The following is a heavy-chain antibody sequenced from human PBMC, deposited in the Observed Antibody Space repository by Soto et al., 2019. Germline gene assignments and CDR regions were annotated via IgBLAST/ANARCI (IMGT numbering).Heavy chain of an antibody. D-gene: IGHD6-19*01. V-gene: IGHV3-11*06. CDR3: ARDGLDRGIAVAGRHIDY. CDR2: ISSSSSYT. J-gene: IGHJ4*02. CDR1: GFTFSDYY. Sequence: PGGSLRLSCAASGFTFSDYYRSWIRQAPGKGLEWVSYISSSSSYTNYADSVKGRFTISRDNAKNSLYLQMNSLRAEDTAVYYCARDGLDRGIAVAGRHIDYWGQGTMVTVYS.